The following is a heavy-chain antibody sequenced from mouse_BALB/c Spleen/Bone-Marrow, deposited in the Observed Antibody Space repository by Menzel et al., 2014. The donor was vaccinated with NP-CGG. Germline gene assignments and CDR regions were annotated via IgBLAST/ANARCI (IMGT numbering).Heavy chain of an antibody. CDR1: GFTFSSFG. D-gene: IGHD2-14*01. Sequence: EVKLMESGGGLVQPGGSRKLSCAASGFTFSSFGMHWVRQAPEKGLEWVAYISSGSSTIYYADTVKGRFTISSDNPKNTPFLQMTSLRSEDTAMYYCARDVPLYDVGYFDYWGQGTTLTVSS. CDR2: ISSGSSTI. V-gene: IGHV5-17*02. J-gene: IGHJ2*01. CDR3: ARDVPLYDVGYFDY.